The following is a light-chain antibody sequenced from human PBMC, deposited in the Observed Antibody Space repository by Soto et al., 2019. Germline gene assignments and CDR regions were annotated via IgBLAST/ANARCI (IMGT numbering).Light chain of an antibody. CDR1: QSIINW. CDR3: QQVKTYPRT. CDR2: QAS. J-gene: IGKJ4*01. Sequence: DIQMTQSPSTLSASVGDRVTITCRASQSIINWLAWYQQKPGKAPRFLIHQASVLETGVPSRFSGSGSETQFTLAISSLQPDDFATYYCQQVKTYPRTFGGGTKVDIK. V-gene: IGKV1-5*03.